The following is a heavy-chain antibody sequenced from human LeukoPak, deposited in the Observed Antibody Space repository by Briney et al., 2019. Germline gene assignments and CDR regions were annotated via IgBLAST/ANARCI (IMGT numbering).Heavy chain of an antibody. Sequence: SVKVSCKASGGTFSSYAISWVRQAPGQGLEWMGGIIPIFGTANYAQKFQGRVTITTDESTSTAYMELSSLRSEDTAVYYCAKASLRRNDRNLYQLVRGYYFDYWGQGTLVTVSS. CDR2: IIPIFGTA. D-gene: IGHD6-6*01. CDR1: GGTFSSYA. V-gene: IGHV1-69*05. CDR3: AKASLRRNDRNLYQLVRGYYFDY. J-gene: IGHJ4*02.